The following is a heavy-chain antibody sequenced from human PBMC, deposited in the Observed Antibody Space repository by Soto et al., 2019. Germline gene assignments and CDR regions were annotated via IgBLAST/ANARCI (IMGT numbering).Heavy chain of an antibody. D-gene: IGHD6-13*01. J-gene: IGHJ4*02. Sequence: QVQLVQSGAEVKKPGASVKVSCKASGYTFTSYAMHWVRQAPGQRLEWMGWINAGNGNTKYSQKFQGRVTITRDASASTAYMELSSLRSEDTAVYYCARGRFVQQVDYWGQGTLVTVSS. CDR1: GYTFTSYA. CDR3: ARGRFVQQVDY. V-gene: IGHV1-3*01. CDR2: INAGNGNT.